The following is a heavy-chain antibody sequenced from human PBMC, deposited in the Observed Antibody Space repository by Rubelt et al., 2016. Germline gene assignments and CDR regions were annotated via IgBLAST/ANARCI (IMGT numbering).Heavy chain of an antibody. D-gene: IGHD3-22*01. V-gene: IGHV4-39*07. CDR2: IYYSGST. Sequence: QLQLQESGPGLVRPSETLSLTCTVSGGSISSSSYYWGWIRQPPGEGLEWIGSIYYSGSTYYNPSLKSRVTISVDTSKNQFSLKLSSVTAADTAVYYCARGDYDSSGYPDYWGQGTLVTVSS. CDR3: ARGDYDSSGYPDY. J-gene: IGHJ4*02. CDR1: GGSISSSSYY.